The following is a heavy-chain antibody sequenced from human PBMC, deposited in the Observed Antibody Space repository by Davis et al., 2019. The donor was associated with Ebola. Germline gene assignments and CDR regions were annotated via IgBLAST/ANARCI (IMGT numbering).Heavy chain of an antibody. V-gene: IGHV3-30-3*01. J-gene: IGHJ4*02. CDR3: ASYYGLDY. CDR1: GFTFSSYA. CDR2: ISYDGSNK. D-gene: IGHD3-10*01. Sequence: PGGSLRLSCAASGFTFSSYAMHWVRQAPGKGLEWVAVISYDGSNKYYADSVKGRFTISRDNSKNTLYLQMNSLRAEDTAVYYCASYYGLDYWGQGTLVTVSS.